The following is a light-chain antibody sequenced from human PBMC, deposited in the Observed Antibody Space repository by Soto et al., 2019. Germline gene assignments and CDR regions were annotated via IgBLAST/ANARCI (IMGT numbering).Light chain of an antibody. V-gene: IGLV1-36*01. CDR1: SSNIGNNG. Sequence: QSVLTQPPSVSEAPRQRVTISCSGSSSNIGNNGVNWYQQLPGKAPKLLIYYDDLLPSGVSDRFSGSKSGTSASLAISGLQSEDEADYHCAAWDDSLNGTVFGGGTKVTVL. J-gene: IGLJ3*02. CDR3: AAWDDSLNGTV. CDR2: YDD.